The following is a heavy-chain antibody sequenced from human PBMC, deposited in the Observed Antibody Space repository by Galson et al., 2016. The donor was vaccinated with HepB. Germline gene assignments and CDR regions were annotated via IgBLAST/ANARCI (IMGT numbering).Heavy chain of an antibody. Sequence: SLRLSCAASGFSFSASALHWVRQAPGKGLEWVGRIRSRRNNYATSFGAAVKGRFNISRDDSKNMAYLQMNSLRSDDTAVYYCATEGRVGETTPYFDYWGQGTLVTVSS. D-gene: IGHD1-26*01. CDR2: IRSRRNNYAT. CDR3: ATEGRVGETTPYFDY. CDR1: GFSFSASA. V-gene: IGHV3-73*01. J-gene: IGHJ4*02.